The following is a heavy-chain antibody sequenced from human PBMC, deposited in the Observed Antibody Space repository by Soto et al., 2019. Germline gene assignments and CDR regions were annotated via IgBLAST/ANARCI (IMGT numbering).Heavy chain of an antibody. CDR2: IIPIFGTA. CDR3: ARTPYSITMIVVVITGWFDP. J-gene: IGHJ5*02. CDR1: GGTFSSYA. Sequence: QVQLVQSGAEVKKPGSSVKVSCKASGGTFSSYAISWVRQAPGQGLEWMGGIIPIFGTANYSQKFQGRATITADESTSTAYMELSSLRSEDTAVYYCARTPYSITMIVVVITGWFDPWGQGTLVTVSS. V-gene: IGHV1-69*01. D-gene: IGHD3-22*01.